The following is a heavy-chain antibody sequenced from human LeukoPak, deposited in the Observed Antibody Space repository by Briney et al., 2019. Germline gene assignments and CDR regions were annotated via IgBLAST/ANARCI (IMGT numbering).Heavy chain of an antibody. CDR1: GGSFSGYY. V-gene: IGHV4-34*01. D-gene: IGHD4-23*01. J-gene: IGHJ4*02. CDR3: TRGTARVTSPDFDY. CDR2: INHSGST. Sequence: PSETLSLTCAVYGGSFSGYYWSWIRQPPGKGLEWIGEINHSGSTNYNPSLKSRVTISVDTSKNQFSLKLSSVTAADTAVYYCTRGTARVTSPDFDYWGQGTLVTVSS.